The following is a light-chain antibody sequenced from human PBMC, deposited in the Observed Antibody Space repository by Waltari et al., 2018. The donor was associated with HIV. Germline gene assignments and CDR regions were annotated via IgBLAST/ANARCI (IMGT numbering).Light chain of an antibody. Sequence: QSALTQPASVSGSPGQSITISCPGTSRNVGSDDLVHWYQQHPGEAPKLIIYEVTKRPSGVSNRFSGSKSGNTASLTISGLQAEDEADYYCCSCPRSGIRYVFGTGTKVTVL. CDR2: EVT. J-gene: IGLJ1*01. CDR1: SRNVGSDDL. V-gene: IGLV2-23*02. CDR3: CSCPRSGIRYV.